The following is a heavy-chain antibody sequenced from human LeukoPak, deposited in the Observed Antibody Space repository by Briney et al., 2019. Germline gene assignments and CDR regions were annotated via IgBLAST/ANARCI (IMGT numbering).Heavy chain of an antibody. V-gene: IGHV1-2*02. D-gene: IGHD2-2*01. CDR1: GFTFTSYY. J-gene: IGHJ4*02. Sequence: GASVKVSCKASGFTFTSYYVHWVRQAPGQGLEWMGWINPKSGVTNVSQKFQGRVTMTRDTSTSTAYMELSRLGSDDTAVYYCARGGDVIVPPATILRYWGQGTLVTVSS. CDR3: ARGGDVIVPPATILRY. CDR2: INPKSGVT.